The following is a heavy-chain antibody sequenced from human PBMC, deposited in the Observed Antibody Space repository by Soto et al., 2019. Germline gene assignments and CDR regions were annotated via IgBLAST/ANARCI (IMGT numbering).Heavy chain of an antibody. CDR3: ARGEITIFGVVMNYYGMDV. CDR1: GYNFTSYA. J-gene: IGHJ6*02. V-gene: IGHV1-2*04. D-gene: IGHD3-3*01. CDR2: INPNSGGT. Sequence: PSVRDCGKASGYNFTSYAMHWVLQSPGQGLEWMGWINPNSGGTNYAQKFQGWVTMTRDTSISTAYMELSRLRSDDTAVYYCARGEITIFGVVMNYYGMDVWGQGTTVTVSS.